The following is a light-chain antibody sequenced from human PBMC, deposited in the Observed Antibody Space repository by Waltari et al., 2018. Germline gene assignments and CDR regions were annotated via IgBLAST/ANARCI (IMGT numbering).Light chain of an antibody. V-gene: IGKV4-1*01. J-gene: IGKJ1*01. Sequence: DIVMTQSPDSLAVSLGERATINCKSSQSVLYSVNNKNYVAWYQQKPGQPPKLLIYWASARESGGPDRVSGSGSGTDFTLTITSLQAEDVAVYYCHQYSTTPWTFGQGTEVEI. CDR2: WAS. CDR3: HQYSTTPWT. CDR1: QSVLYSVNNKNY.